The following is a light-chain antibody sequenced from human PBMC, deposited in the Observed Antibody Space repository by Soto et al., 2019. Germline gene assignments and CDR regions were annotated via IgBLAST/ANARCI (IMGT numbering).Light chain of an antibody. J-gene: IGKJ1*01. CDR2: AAS. CDR1: QSISSY. Sequence: DIQMTQSPSSLSASVGDRVTITCRASQSISSYLNWYQQKPGKAPKLLIYAASSLQSGVPSRFSGSGSGTDFTLTIRRLQPEDFATYYCQHSYSTLWTFGQGTKVEIK. CDR3: QHSYSTLWT. V-gene: IGKV1-39*01.